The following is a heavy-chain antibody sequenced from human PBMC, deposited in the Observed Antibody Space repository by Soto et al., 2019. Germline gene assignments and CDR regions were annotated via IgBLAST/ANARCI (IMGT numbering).Heavy chain of an antibody. D-gene: IGHD3-10*01. J-gene: IGHJ6*02. Sequence: QVQLVQSGAEVKKPGSSVKVSCKASGGTFSSYAISWVRQAPGQGLEWMGGMIPIFGTANYEQKFQGRVTITADESTSTAYMELSSLRSEDTAVYYCARKEGTVRGVTLVRYYYGMDVWGQGTTVTVSS. CDR2: MIPIFGTA. CDR3: ARKEGTVRGVTLVRYYYGMDV. CDR1: GGTFSSYA. V-gene: IGHV1-69*01.